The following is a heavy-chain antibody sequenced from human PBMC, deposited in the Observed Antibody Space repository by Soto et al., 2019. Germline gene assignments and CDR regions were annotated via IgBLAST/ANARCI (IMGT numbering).Heavy chain of an antibody. J-gene: IGHJ4*02. V-gene: IGHV1-46*01. CDR3: ARDLAAAAY. D-gene: IGHD6-13*01. CDR2: INPLPTSGST. Sequence: QVQLVQSGAEVKKPGASVKVSCKASGYIFTNYYIHWVRQAPEQGLEWMAIINPLPTSGSTNYAQEFQGRVTVTRDTSTSTVYMELNSLRSDDTAIYYCARDLAAAAYWGQGTLVTVSS. CDR1: GYIFTNYY.